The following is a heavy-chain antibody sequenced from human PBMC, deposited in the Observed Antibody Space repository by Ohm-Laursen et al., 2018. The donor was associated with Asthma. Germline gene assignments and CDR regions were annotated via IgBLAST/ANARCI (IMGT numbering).Heavy chain of an antibody. CDR1: GGSISGYY. D-gene: IGHD6-19*01. CDR2: IYHSGST. CDR3: ARDLVSRRLVRWFDP. Sequence: SETLSLTCTVSGGSISGYYLGWIRQHPGKGLEWIGYIYHSGSTNYNPSLKSRVTISVDTSKNQFSLKLSSVTAADTAVYYCARDLVSRRLVRWFDPWGQGTLVTVSS. V-gene: IGHV4-59*01. J-gene: IGHJ5*02.